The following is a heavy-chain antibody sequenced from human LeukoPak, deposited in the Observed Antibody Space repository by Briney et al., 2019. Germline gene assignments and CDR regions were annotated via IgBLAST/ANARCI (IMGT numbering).Heavy chain of an antibody. CDR2: IIPILGIA. V-gene: IGHV1-69*04. D-gene: IGHD3-10*01. J-gene: IGHJ5*02. CDR1: GGTFSSYA. CDR3: ARSSGYYSGSGNLYSWFDP. Sequence: SVKVSCKASGGTFSSYAISWVRQAPGQGLEWMGRIIPILGIANYAQKFQGRVTITADKSTSTAYMELSSLRSEDTAVYYCARSSGYYSGSGNLYSWFDPWGQGTLVTVSS.